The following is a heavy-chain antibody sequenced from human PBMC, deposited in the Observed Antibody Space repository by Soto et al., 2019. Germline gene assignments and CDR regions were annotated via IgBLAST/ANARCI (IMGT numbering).Heavy chain of an antibody. CDR3: AKESYGSGWDYFGY. CDR2: ISGSGGST. CDR1: RFTFSTYA. J-gene: IGHJ4*02. D-gene: IGHD6-19*01. V-gene: IGHV3-23*01. Sequence: HPGGSLRLSCAASRFTFSTYAMSWVRQAPGKGLEWVSAISGSGGSTYYADSVMGRFTISRDNSKNTLYLQINTLRAEDTAVYYCAKESYGSGWDYFGYWVQGTLVTVSS.